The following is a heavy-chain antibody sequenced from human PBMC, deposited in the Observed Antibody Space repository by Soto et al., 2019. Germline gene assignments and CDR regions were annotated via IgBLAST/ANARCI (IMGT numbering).Heavy chain of an antibody. J-gene: IGHJ4*02. CDR1: GGSITSNW. CDR3: ARYIAVSGTRGFDH. Sequence: QVQLQESGPGLMKPSGTLSLTCAVSGGSITSNWWSWVRQPPGKGLEWIAEIFHTGSANYNPSLMGRLTISMDKSRNPISLNLNSVTAADTAVYYCARYIAVSGTRGFDHWGQGTLVTVSS. D-gene: IGHD2-21*01. V-gene: IGHV4-4*02. CDR2: IFHTGSA.